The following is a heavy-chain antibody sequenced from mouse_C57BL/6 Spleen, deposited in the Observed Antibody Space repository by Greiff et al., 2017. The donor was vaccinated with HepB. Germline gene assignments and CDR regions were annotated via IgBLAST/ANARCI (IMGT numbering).Heavy chain of an antibody. J-gene: IGHJ4*01. Sequence: EVQRVESGGDLVKPGGSLKLSCAASGFTFSSYGMSWVRQTPDKRLEWVATISSGGSYTYYPDSVKGRFTISRDNAKNTLYLQMSSLKSEDTAMYYCARLTTVVATGAMDYWGQGTSVTVSS. D-gene: IGHD1-1*01. CDR3: ARLTTVVATGAMDY. CDR1: GFTFSSYG. V-gene: IGHV5-6*01. CDR2: ISSGGSYT.